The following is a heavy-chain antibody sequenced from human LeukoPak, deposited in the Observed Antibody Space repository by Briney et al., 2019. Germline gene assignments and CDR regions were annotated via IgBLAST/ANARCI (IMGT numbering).Heavy chain of an antibody. Sequence: GGSLRLSCAASGPIFSSYAMSWVRQAPGKGLEWVSSISVGGGTTYYADSVKGRFTISRDNSKNTLYLQMNSLRAEDTAVYYCAKEAEGGPLYSPWNWFDPWGQGTLVTVSS. CDR2: ISVGGGTT. CDR3: AKEAEGGPLYSPWNWFDP. D-gene: IGHD4-11*01. V-gene: IGHV3-23*01. J-gene: IGHJ5*02. CDR1: GPIFSSYA.